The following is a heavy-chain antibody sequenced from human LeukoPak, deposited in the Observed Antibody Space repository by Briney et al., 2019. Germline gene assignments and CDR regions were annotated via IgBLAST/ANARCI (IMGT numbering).Heavy chain of an antibody. J-gene: IGHJ4*02. D-gene: IGHD6-13*01. CDR3: AKVAGDRMDY. Sequence: ASVKVSCKASGYTFATYGFCWVRQAPGHGPKWMGWFSANTGKTDYAQRYQGRVTLTTDTSASTAYMEMRSLRPDDTAVYYCAKVAGDRMDYWGQGTLVTVSS. V-gene: IGHV1-18*01. CDR1: GYTFATYG. CDR2: FSANTGKT.